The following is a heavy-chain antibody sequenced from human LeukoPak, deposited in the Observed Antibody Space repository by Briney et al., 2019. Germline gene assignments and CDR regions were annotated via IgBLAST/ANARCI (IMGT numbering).Heavy chain of an antibody. CDR2: ITGSSSYI. D-gene: IGHD1-20*01. Sequence: GRSLRLSCAASGFTFSTYYMNWVRQAPGKGLEWVSFITGSSSYIYYTDSVKGRFTISRDNAKNSLFLQMNSLRAEDTAVYYCARVTVSSSEVIFDYWGQGSLVTVSS. V-gene: IGHV3-21*01. CDR3: ARVTVSSSEVIFDY. J-gene: IGHJ4*02. CDR1: GFTFSTYY.